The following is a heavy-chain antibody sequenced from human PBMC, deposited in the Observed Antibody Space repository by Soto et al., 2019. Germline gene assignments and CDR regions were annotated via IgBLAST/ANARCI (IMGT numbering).Heavy chain of an antibody. CDR3: ARGDCSGGSCYSEYFQH. J-gene: IGHJ1*01. CDR2: IIPILGIA. V-gene: IGHV1-69*02. CDR1: GGTFSSYT. Sequence: SVKVSCKASGGTFSSYTISWVRQAPGQGLEWMGRIIPILGIANYAQKFQGRVTITADKSTSTAYMELSSLRSEDTAVYYCARGDCSGGSCYSEYFQHWGQGTLVTVS. D-gene: IGHD2-15*01.